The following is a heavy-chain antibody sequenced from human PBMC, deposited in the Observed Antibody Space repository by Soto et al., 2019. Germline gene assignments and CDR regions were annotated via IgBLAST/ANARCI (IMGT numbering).Heavy chain of an antibody. CDR2: IDWDDEK. CDR3: ARTRAAAGSFFFDY. V-gene: IGHV2-70*20. Sequence: VSGPTLVNPTQTLTLTCTFSGFSLSTSGMCVSWVRQPPGKTLDWLAVIDWDDEKFYSTSLKTRLTISKDTSKNQVVLTMTNMDPVDTATYYCARTRAAAGSFFFDYWGQGTLVTVSS. D-gene: IGHD6-13*01. J-gene: IGHJ4*02. CDR1: GFSLSTSGMC.